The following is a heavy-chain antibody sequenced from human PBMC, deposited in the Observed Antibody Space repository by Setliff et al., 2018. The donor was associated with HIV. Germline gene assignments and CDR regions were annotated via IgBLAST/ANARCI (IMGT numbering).Heavy chain of an antibody. CDR1: GYTFNNYD. CDR2: INTNTGNP. J-gene: IGHJ6*03. V-gene: IGHV7-4-1*02. CDR3: ARDESDSLYYMDYYYMDV. D-gene: IGHD3-10*01. Sequence: ASVKVSCKASGYTFNNYDINWVRQAPGQGLEWMGWINTNTGNPMYAQGFTGRFVFSLDTSVSTAYLQISSLKAEDTAVYYCARDESDSLYYMDYYYMDVWGKGTTVTVSS.